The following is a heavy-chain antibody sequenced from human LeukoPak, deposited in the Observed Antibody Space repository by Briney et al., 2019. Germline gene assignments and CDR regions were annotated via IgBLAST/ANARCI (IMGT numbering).Heavy chain of an antibody. CDR1: GFTFSSYG. D-gene: IGHD4-17*01. V-gene: IGHV3-20*04. J-gene: IGHJ6*03. CDR2: INWNGGST. Sequence: GGSLRLSCAASGFTFSSYGMSWVRQAPGKGLEWVSGINWNGGSTGYADSVKGRFTISRDNAKNSLYLQMNSLRAEDTALYYCARRLADYGDYGGRYYMDVWGKGTTVTVSS. CDR3: ARRLADYGDYGGRYYMDV.